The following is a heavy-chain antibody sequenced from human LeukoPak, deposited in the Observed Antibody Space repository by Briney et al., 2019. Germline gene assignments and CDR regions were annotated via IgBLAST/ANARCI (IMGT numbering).Heavy chain of an antibody. Sequence: PSETLSLTCTVSGGSISSYYWSWIRQPPGKGLEWIGYIYYSGSTNYNPSLKSRVTISVDTSKNQFSLKLSSVTAADTAVYYCARSPYDYVWGSYRFSWSDPWGQGTLVTVSS. CDR3: ARSPYDYVWGSYRFSWSDP. V-gene: IGHV4-59*12. CDR2: IYYSGST. J-gene: IGHJ5*02. D-gene: IGHD3-16*02. CDR1: GGSISSYY.